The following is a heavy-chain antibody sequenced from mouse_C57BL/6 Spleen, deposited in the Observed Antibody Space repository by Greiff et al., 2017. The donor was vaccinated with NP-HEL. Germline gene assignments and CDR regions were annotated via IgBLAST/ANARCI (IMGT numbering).Heavy chain of an antibody. CDR3: ARHRITTAFDY. J-gene: IGHJ2*01. D-gene: IGHD1-2*01. Sequence: EVMLVESGGGLVKPGGSLKLSCAASGFTFSSYTMSWVRQTPEKRLEWVATISGGGGNTYYPDSVKGRFTISRDNAKNTLYLQMSSLRSEDTALYYCARHRITTAFDYWGQGTTLTVSS. V-gene: IGHV5-9*01. CDR2: ISGGGGNT. CDR1: GFTFSSYT.